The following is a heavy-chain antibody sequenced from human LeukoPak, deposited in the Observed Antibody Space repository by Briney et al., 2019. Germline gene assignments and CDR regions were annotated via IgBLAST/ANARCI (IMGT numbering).Heavy chain of an antibody. CDR1: GFTFSDYW. Sequence: GGSLRLSCAASGFTFSDYWMTWVRQAPGKGLEWVANIKQDGSEKYYVDSVKGRFTISRDNAKNSLYLQMNSLRAEDTAVYYCTTGVPYAPFDYWGQGTLVTVSS. D-gene: IGHD2-2*01. J-gene: IGHJ4*02. CDR3: TTGVPYAPFDY. V-gene: IGHV3-7*03. CDR2: IKQDGSEK.